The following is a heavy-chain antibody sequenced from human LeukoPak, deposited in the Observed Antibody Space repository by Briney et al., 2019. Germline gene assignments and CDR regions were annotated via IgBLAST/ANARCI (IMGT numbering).Heavy chain of an antibody. V-gene: IGHV3-23*01. CDR2: ISERGGST. J-gene: IGHJ4*02. D-gene: IGHD3-10*01. CDR1: GITLSNYG. Sequence: GGSLRPSCVVSGITLSNYGMSWVRQAPGKGLEWVSGISERGGSTNYADSVKGRFIISRDTSKNTVYLQMNSLRVEDTAVYFCAKRGIVIRAVIIIGLHKEAYYFDYWGQGILVTVSS. CDR3: AKRGIVIRAVIIIGLHKEAYYFDY.